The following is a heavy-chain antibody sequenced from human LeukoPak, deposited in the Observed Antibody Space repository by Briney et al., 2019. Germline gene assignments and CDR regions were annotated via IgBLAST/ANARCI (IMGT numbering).Heavy chain of an antibody. CDR1: GFTFRSYA. Sequence: PGGSLRLSCAASGFTFRSYAMHWVRQAPGKGLEWEAAISYDGSNKKYADSVKGRFTISRDNSKNTLYLQMNSLRAEDTAVYYCARNDYSNYVDYWGQGTLVTVSS. CDR2: ISYDGSNK. D-gene: IGHD4-11*01. V-gene: IGHV3-30*04. J-gene: IGHJ4*02. CDR3: ARNDYSNYVDY.